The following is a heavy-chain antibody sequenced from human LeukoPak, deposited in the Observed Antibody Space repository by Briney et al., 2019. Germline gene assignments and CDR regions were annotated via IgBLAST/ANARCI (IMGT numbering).Heavy chain of an antibody. CDR2: ISSDGSNT. CDR1: GFTFSSYG. V-gene: IGHV3-74*01. J-gene: IGHJ5*02. Sequence: GGSLRLSCAASGFTFSSYGMHWVRQAPGKGLVWVSRISSDGSNTYYADSVKGRFTISRDTAMNTLYLQMNSLRVEDTADYYCTRGRGSYGWFDPWGQGTQVTVSS. CDR3: TRGRGSYGWFDP. D-gene: IGHD3-10*01.